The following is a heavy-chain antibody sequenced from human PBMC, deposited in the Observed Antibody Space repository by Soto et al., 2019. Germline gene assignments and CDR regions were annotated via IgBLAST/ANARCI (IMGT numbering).Heavy chain of an antibody. J-gene: IGHJ4*02. V-gene: IGHV1-69*02. Sequence: QVQLVQSGAEVKKPGSSVKVSCKASGGTFSSYTISWVRQAPGQGLEWMGRIIPILGIANYAQKFQGRVTITAHKSTSTAYRELSSLRSEDTAVYYCANVGYCSGGSCRGWFGWGQGTLVTVSS. CDR2: IIPILGIA. CDR1: GGTFSSYT. CDR3: ANVGYCSGGSCRGWFG. D-gene: IGHD2-15*01.